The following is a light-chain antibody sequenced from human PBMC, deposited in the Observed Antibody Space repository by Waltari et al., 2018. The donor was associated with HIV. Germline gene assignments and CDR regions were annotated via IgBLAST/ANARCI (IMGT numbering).Light chain of an antibody. Sequence: SFELTPPPSVSVSPGQTARITCPGDALSKQLTFWYQKKPAQAPVLVIYKDTERPSGIPERFSGSTSGTTATLTISGVQAEDEADYYCQSTNVVRVFGGGTKLTVL. CDR2: KDT. J-gene: IGLJ3*02. CDR3: QSTNVVRV. CDR1: ALSKQL. V-gene: IGLV3-25*03.